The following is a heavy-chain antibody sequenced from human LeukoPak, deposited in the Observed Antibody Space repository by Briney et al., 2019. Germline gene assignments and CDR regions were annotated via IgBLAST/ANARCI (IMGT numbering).Heavy chain of an antibody. Sequence: PGGSLRLSCAASGCTSSSYAMSWVRQAPGKGLEWVAAISGSGGSTYYAVSVKGRFTISRDNSKNTLYLQMISLRAEDTAVYYCAKSGSGSWCPYYFDYWGQGTLVTVSS. V-gene: IGHV3-23*01. J-gene: IGHJ4*02. D-gene: IGHD6-13*01. CDR3: AKSGSGSWCPYYFDY. CDR2: ISGSGGST. CDR1: GCTSSSYA.